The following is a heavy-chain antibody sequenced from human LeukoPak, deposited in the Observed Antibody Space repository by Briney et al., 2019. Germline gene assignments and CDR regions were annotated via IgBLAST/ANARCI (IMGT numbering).Heavy chain of an antibody. Sequence: ASVKVSCKASGGTFSSYAISWGRQALGQGLEWMGGITPIFGTANYAQKFQGRVTITADESTSTAYMELSSLRSEDTAVYYCASEIYGSGTYAYGMDVWGQGTTVTVSS. V-gene: IGHV1-69*13. CDR3: ASEIYGSGTYAYGMDV. CDR1: GGTFSSYA. CDR2: ITPIFGTA. D-gene: IGHD3-10*01. J-gene: IGHJ6*02.